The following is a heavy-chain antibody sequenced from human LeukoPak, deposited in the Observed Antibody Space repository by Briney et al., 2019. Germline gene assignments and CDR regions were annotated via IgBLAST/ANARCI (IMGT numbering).Heavy chain of an antibody. D-gene: IGHD3-10*01. CDR2: IIPILGIA. CDR1: GATFTTYA. CDR3: ASLHYYGSGSYESSPYYGMDV. J-gene: IGHJ6*02. V-gene: IGHV1-69*04. Sequence: GPSVRLSCTASGATFTTYAISWVRQAPGQGLGWMGRIIPILGIANYAKKFQDRVTITADKPTSTAYMELSSLRSEDTVVYYCASLHYYGSGSYESSPYYGMDVWGQGTTVSVSS.